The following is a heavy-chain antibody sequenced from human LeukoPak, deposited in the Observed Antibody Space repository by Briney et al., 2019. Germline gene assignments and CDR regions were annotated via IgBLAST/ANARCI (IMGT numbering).Heavy chain of an antibody. CDR2: IKQDGSEK. Sequence: PGGSLRLSCAASGFTFSSYWMSWVSQAPGKGLEWVGNIKQDGSEKYYVDSVKGRFTISRDNAKNSLYLQMNNLRAEDTALYYCARDQTRYSGYGGDFDYWGQGTLVTVSS. CDR3: ARDQTRYSGYGGDFDY. CDR1: GFTFSSYW. D-gene: IGHD5-12*01. V-gene: IGHV3-7*01. J-gene: IGHJ4*02.